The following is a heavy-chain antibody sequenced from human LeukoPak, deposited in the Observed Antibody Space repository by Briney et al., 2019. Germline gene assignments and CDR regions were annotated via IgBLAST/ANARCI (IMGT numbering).Heavy chain of an antibody. CDR1: GFTFDSSW. J-gene: IGHJ4*02. Sequence: GGSLRLSCAASGFTFDSSWMTWVRQAPGKGLEWVANIKQDASEKYYVDSVKGRFTISRDNAKNSLFLQMNSLRAEDTAVYYCARPGLFCSGGSCYPFEYWGQGTLVTVSS. D-gene: IGHD2-15*01. V-gene: IGHV3-7*01. CDR2: IKQDASEK. CDR3: ARPGLFCSGGSCYPFEY.